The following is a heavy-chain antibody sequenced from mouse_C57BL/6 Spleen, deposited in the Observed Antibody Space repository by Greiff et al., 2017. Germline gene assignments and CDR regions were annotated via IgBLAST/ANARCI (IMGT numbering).Heavy chain of an antibody. Sequence: VQLQQPGAELVRPGSSVKLSCKASGYTFTSYWMHWVKQRPIQGLEWIGNIDPSDSETHYNQKFKDKATLTVDKSSSTAYMQLSSLTSEDSAVYYCARWGDYDGDAMDYWGQGTSVTVSS. J-gene: IGHJ4*01. CDR3: ARWGDYDGDAMDY. CDR1: GYTFTSYW. D-gene: IGHD2-4*01. V-gene: IGHV1-52*01. CDR2: IDPSDSET.